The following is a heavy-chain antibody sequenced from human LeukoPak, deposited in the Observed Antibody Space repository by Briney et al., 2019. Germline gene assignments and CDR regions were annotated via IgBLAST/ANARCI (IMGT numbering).Heavy chain of an antibody. CDR3: AKRDVAYCSSTSCYPQFDY. Sequence: GSLRLSCAASGFTFSSYAMSWVRQAPGKGLEWVSAISGSGGSTYYADSVKGRFTISRDNSKNTLYLQVNSLRAEDTAVYYCAKRDVAYCSSTSCYPQFDYWGQGTLVTVSS. CDR1: GFTFSSYA. J-gene: IGHJ4*02. D-gene: IGHD2-2*01. V-gene: IGHV3-23*01. CDR2: ISGSGGST.